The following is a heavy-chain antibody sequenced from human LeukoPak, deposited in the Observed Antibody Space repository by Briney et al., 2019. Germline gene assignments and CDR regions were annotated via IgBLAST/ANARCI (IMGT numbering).Heavy chain of an antibody. J-gene: IGHJ5*02. CDR3: ARDGRRGYSYGSEDWFDP. CDR1: GYTFTSYG. V-gene: IGHV1-18*01. Sequence: LEASVKVSCRASGYTFTSYGISWVRQAPGQGLEGMGWISAYNGNTNYAQKLQGTVTITTDTSTSTAYMELRSLRSDDTAVYYCARDGRRGYSYGSEDWFDPWGQGTLVTVSS. D-gene: IGHD5-18*01. CDR2: ISAYNGNT.